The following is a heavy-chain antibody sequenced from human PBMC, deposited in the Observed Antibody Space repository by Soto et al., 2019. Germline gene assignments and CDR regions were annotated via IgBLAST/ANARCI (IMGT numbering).Heavy chain of an antibody. CDR1: GGTFSGYA. J-gene: IGHJ4*02. Sequence: QVQLVQSGAEVKKPGSSVKVSCKASGGTFSGYAISWVRQAPGQGLEWMGGIIPIFGTANYAQKFQGRVTITADESTSTAYMELSSLRSEDTAVYYCARLQESSSWYGGSNFDYWGQGTLVTVSS. CDR3: ARLQESSSWYGGSNFDY. D-gene: IGHD6-13*01. CDR2: IIPIFGTA. V-gene: IGHV1-69*12.